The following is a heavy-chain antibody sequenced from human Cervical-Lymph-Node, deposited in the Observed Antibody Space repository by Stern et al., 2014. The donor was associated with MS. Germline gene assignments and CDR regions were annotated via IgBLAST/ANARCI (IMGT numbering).Heavy chain of an antibody. Sequence: VQLVESGGGLVKPGGSLRLSCAASGFTFSDYYMSWIRQAPGKGLEWGSYISSSGSTIYYADSVKGRFTISRDNAKNSLYLQMNSLRAEDTAVYYCARVGGHCSSTSCYWGNYFDYWGQGTLVTVSS. D-gene: IGHD2-2*01. CDR2: ISSSGSTI. J-gene: IGHJ4*02. CDR1: GFTFSDYY. V-gene: IGHV3-11*01. CDR3: ARVGGHCSSTSCYWGNYFDY.